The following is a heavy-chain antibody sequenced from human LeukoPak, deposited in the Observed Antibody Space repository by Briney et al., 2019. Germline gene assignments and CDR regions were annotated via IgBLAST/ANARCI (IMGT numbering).Heavy chain of an antibody. CDR2: IYSGGST. Sequence: PGGSLRLSCAASGFTVSSNYMSWVRQAPGKGLEWVSVIYSGGSTYYVDSVKGRFTISRDNSKNTLYLQMNSLRAEDTAVYYCARTLANWGLVGYFDLWGRGTLVTVSS. CDR1: GFTVSSNY. V-gene: IGHV3-66*01. D-gene: IGHD7-27*01. J-gene: IGHJ2*01. CDR3: ARTLANWGLVGYFDL.